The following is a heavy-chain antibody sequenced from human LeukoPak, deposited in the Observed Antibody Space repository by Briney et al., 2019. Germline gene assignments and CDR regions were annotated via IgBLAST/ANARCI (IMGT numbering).Heavy chain of an antibody. D-gene: IGHD3-16*01. CDR3: ARAYGGLIDY. V-gene: IGHV3-30*04. CDR2: ISFDGRDK. J-gene: IGHJ4*02. Sequence: GGSLRLSCAASGFTFSGSAMHWVRQAPGKGLEWVALISFDGRDKQYADSVKGRFTISKDNSKNTLYLQMNSLSGDDTSMYFCARAYGGLIDYWGQGTLVTVSS. CDR1: GFTFSGSA.